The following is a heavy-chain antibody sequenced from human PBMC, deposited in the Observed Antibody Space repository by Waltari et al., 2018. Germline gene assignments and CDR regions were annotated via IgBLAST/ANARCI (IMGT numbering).Heavy chain of an antibody. CDR2: IYHSGST. V-gene: IGHV4-38-2*01. J-gene: IGHJ4*02. CDR3: ARLTVATISGDY. CDR1: GYSISSGYY. D-gene: IGHD5-12*01. Sequence: QVQLQESGPGLVKPSETLSLTCAVSGYSISSGYYWGWIRQPPGKGLEWIGSIYHSGSTYYNPSLKSRVTISVDTSKNQFSLKLSSVTAADTAVYYCARLTVATISGDYWGQGTLVTVSS.